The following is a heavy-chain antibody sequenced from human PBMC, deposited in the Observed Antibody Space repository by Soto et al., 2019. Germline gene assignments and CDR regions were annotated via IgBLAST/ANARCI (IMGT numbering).Heavy chain of an antibody. CDR3: ARGGDGYNYGSVRYYYYYGMDV. CDR2: IYYSGST. CDR1: GGSISSYY. V-gene: IGHV4-59*01. J-gene: IGHJ6*02. D-gene: IGHD5-12*01. Sequence: PSETLSLTCTVSGGSISSYYWSWIRQPPGKGLEWIGYIYYSGSTNYNPSLKSRVTISVDTSKNQFSLKLSSVTAADTAVYYCARGGDGYNYGSVRYYYYYGMDVWGQGTTVTVSS.